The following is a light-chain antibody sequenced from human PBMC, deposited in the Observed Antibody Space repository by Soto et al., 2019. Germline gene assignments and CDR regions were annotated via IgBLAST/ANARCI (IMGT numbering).Light chain of an antibody. J-gene: IGLJ1*01. V-gene: IGLV1-40*01. CDR1: SSNIGAGYD. Sequence: QSVLTQPPSVSGAPGHRVTISCTGSSSNIGAGYDVHWYQQPPGTAPKLLIYGNSNRPSGVPDRFSGSKSGTSASLAITGLQAEDEADYYCQSYDSSLSGSGVFGTGTKVTVL. CDR2: GNS. CDR3: QSYDSSLSGSGV.